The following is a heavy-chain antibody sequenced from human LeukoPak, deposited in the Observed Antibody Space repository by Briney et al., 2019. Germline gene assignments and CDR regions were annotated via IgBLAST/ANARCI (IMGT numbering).Heavy chain of an antibody. V-gene: IGHV4-34*01. CDR2: INHSGST. J-gene: IGHJ4*02. Sequence: SETLSLTCAVYGRSFSGYYWSWIRQPPGKGLEWIGEINHSGSTNYNPSLKSRVTISVDTSKNQFSLKLSSVTAADTAVYYCARYSYGYGDYWGQGTLVTVSS. CDR3: ARYSYGYGDY. CDR1: GRSFSGYY. D-gene: IGHD5-18*01.